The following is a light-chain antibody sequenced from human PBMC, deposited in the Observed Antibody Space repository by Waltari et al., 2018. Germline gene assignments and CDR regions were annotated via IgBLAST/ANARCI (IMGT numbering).Light chain of an antibody. CDR1: QSVIDY. CDR2: GAS. V-gene: IGKV3-11*01. J-gene: IGKJ5*01. Sequence: EIVLTQSPATLSLSPGERATLSCRASQSVIDYVAWYQQKPGQAPRLLIYGASNRATGIPATFSGSGSGTDFTLTISSLEPEDFAVYYCQQRSNWRSTFGQGTRLEIK. CDR3: QQRSNWRST.